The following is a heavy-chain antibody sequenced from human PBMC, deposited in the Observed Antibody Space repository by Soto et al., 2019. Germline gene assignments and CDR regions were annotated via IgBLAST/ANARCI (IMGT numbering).Heavy chain of an antibody. CDR1: GYSFTGYW. J-gene: IGHJ5*02. CDR3: ARSSNDFSSGYQNWFDP. Sequence: GASLKISCKGSGYSFTGYWIGWVRQMPGKGLEWMGIIYPGDSDTRYSPSFQGQVTISADKSISTAYLQWSSLKASDTAMYYCARSSNDFSSGYQNWFDPWGQGTLVTVPS. D-gene: IGHD3-3*01. V-gene: IGHV5-51*01. CDR2: IYPGDSDT.